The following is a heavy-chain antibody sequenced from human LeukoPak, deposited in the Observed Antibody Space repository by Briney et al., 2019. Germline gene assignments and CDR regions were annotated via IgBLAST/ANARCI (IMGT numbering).Heavy chain of an antibody. J-gene: IGHJ3*02. Sequence: GGSLRLSCAASGFTFSNFGMHWVRQAPGKVLEWVSIIYSGGSTFYADSVKGRFTISRDNSKNTLYLQMNSLRAEDTAVYYCARGGSYLSAFDIWGQGTMVTVSS. V-gene: IGHV3-NL1*01. D-gene: IGHD1-26*01. CDR2: IYSGGST. CDR1: GFTFSNFG. CDR3: ARGGSYLSAFDI.